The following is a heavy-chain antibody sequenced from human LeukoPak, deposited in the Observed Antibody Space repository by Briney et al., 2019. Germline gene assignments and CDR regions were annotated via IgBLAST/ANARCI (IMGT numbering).Heavy chain of an antibody. CDR1: GFTFSSYG. Sequence: GGSLRLSCVASGFTFSSYGMSWVRQAPGKGLEWVSGISGSGAGTYYTDSVKGRFTISRDNSENTVYLQMNSLRAEDTAVYYCASHDYYESSLGYYFGYWGQGTLVTVSS. V-gene: IGHV3-23*01. J-gene: IGHJ4*02. CDR3: ASHDYYESSLGYYFGY. CDR2: ISGSGAGT. D-gene: IGHD3-22*01.